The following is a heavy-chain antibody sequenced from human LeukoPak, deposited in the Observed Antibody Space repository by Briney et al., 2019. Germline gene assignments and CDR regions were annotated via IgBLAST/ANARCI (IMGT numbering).Heavy chain of an antibody. CDR1: GFTFSSYG. CDR3: VSTGGSSWYCDY. J-gene: IGHJ4*02. V-gene: IGHV3-30*03. D-gene: IGHD6-13*01. CDR2: ISYDGSNK. Sequence: PGGSLRLSCAASGFTFSSYGMHWVGQAPGKGLEWVAVISYDGSNKYYADSVKGRFTISRDNSKNTLYLQMNSLRAEDTAVYYCVSTGGSSWYCDYWGQGTLVTVSS.